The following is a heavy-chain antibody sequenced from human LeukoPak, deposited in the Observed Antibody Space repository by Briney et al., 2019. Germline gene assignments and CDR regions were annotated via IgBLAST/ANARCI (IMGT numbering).Heavy chain of an antibody. CDR2: ISYDGSNK. J-gene: IGHJ4*02. Sequence: AGGSLRLSCAASGFAFSHYTMQWVRQAPGKGLEWVAVISYDGSNKYYADSVKGRFTISRDNSKNTLYLQMNSLRAEDTAVYYCAKSAYSTAWYVGYWGQGTLVTVSS. CDR1: GFAFSHYT. D-gene: IGHD6-19*01. V-gene: IGHV3-30*04. CDR3: AKSAYSTAWYVGY.